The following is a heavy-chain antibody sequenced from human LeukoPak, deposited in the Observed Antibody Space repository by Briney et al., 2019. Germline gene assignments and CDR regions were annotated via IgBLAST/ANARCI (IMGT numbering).Heavy chain of an antibody. D-gene: IGHD2-2*01. J-gene: IGHJ3*01. CDR1: GGSISSSSYY. CDR3: ARHRVPAADDAFDV. CDR2: MYYSGST. Sequence: SETLSLTCTVSGGSISSSSYYWGWIRQPPGKGLEWIGTMYYSGSTYYNPSLKGRVTISVDTSKNQFSLYLNSVTAADTAVYYCARHRVPAADDAFDVWGQGTMVTVSS. V-gene: IGHV4-39*01.